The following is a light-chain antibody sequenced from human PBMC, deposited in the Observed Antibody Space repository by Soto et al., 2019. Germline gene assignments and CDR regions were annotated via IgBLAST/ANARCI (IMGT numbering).Light chain of an antibody. V-gene: IGKV3-15*01. CDR3: QQYNNWLPLT. CDR1: QSVSSN. CDR2: GAS. Sequence: EIVLTQSPATLSVSPGERATLSCTASQSVSSNFAGYQQKPGHAPRLLIYGASTRATRIPARFSGSGSRKEFTITINSLLSEDFAVYYCQQYNNWLPLTFGGGTKVEIK. J-gene: IGKJ4*01.